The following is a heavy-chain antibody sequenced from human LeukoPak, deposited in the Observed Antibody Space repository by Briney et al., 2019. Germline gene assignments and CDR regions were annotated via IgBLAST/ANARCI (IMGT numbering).Heavy chain of an antibody. CDR2: ISSNGGST. Sequence: PGGYLRLYCAASGFTFSSYAMHWVRQAPGKGLEYVSAISSNGGSTYYANSVKGRFTISRDNSKNTLYLQMGSLRAEDMAVYYCARGISYPLDYFDYWGQGTLVTVSS. V-gene: IGHV3-64*01. CDR3: ARGISYPLDYFDY. D-gene: IGHD1-26*01. J-gene: IGHJ4*02. CDR1: GFTFSSYA.